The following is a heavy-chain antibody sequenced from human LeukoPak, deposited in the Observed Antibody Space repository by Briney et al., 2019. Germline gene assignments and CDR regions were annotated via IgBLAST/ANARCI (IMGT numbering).Heavy chain of an antibody. Sequence: PGGSLRLSCAASGLTFSLYWMNWVRRAPGKGLEWVANIRQDGSEKNYVDSVKGRFTISRDNAKNSLYLQMNNLRVEDTAMYYCAGGTGFIIKDWGQGTLVTVSS. CDR1: GLTFSLYW. D-gene: IGHD3-9*01. CDR2: IRQDGSEK. CDR3: AGGTGFIIKD. J-gene: IGHJ4*02. V-gene: IGHV3-7*03.